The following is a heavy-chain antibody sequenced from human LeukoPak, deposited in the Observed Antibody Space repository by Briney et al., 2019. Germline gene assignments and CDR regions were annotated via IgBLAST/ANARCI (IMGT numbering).Heavy chain of an antibody. Sequence: GRSLRPSCAASGFTFSSYSISWVRQAPGKGLEWVSSISSSSSYIYYADSVKGRFTISRDNAKNSLYLQMNSLRADDTAVYYCVTGTTDFDYWGQGTLVTVSS. D-gene: IGHD1-7*01. V-gene: IGHV3-21*01. CDR2: ISSSSSYI. CDR1: GFTFSSYS. J-gene: IGHJ4*02. CDR3: VTGTTDFDY.